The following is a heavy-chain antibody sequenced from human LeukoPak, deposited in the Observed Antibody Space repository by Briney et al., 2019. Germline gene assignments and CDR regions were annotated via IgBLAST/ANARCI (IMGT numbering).Heavy chain of an antibody. J-gene: IGHJ4*02. Sequence: GGSLRLSCAASGFTVKSDYMSWVRQAPGRGLEWVSLISSYGSTYYADSVTGRFTISRDDSKNTLYLQMNSLGPEDTAIYFCARAEYDSSLGFGYWGQGALVTVSS. V-gene: IGHV3-53*01. CDR1: GFTVKSDY. D-gene: IGHD3-22*01. CDR3: ARAEYDSSLGFGY. CDR2: ISSYGST.